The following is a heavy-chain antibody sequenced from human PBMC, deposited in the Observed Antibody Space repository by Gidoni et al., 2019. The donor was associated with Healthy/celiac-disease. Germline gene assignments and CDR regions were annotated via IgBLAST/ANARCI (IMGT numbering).Heavy chain of an antibody. Sequence: EVQLVESGGGLVQPGGSLRLSCAASGFTFSSYWISWVRQAPGKGLEWVANIKQDGSEKYYVDSVKGRFTISRDNAKNSLYLQMNSLRAEDTAVYYCARDSNYYDSSGYWSGPAQHYYFDYWGQGTLVTVSS. D-gene: IGHD3-22*01. V-gene: IGHV3-7*03. CDR3: ARDSNYYDSSGYWSGPAQHYYFDY. J-gene: IGHJ4*02. CDR2: IKQDGSEK. CDR1: GFTFSSYW.